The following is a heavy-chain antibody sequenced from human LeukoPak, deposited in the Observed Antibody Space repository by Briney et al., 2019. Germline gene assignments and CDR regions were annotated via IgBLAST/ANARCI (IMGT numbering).Heavy chain of an antibody. CDR3: ARVSLVQYYFDY. Sequence: ASVKVSCKASGYTFTSYGISWVRQAPGQGLEWMGWISAYNGNTSYAQKLQGRVTMTTDTSTSTAYMELRSLRSDDTAVYYCARVSLVQYYFDYWGQGTLVTVSS. D-gene: IGHD1-1*01. CDR2: ISAYNGNT. V-gene: IGHV1-18*01. J-gene: IGHJ4*02. CDR1: GYTFTSYG.